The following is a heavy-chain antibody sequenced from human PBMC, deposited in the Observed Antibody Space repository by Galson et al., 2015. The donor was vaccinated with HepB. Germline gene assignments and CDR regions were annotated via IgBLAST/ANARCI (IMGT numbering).Heavy chain of an antibody. V-gene: IGHV3-21*01. CDR2: ISSSSNYI. Sequence: SLRLSCAASGFTFNNYDMNWVRQAPGTGLEWVSSISSSSNYIYYPDSVKGRFTISRDNAKNSLYLQMNSLRAEDSAVYYCARLSKTYYSMDVWGEGTTVTVSS. CDR1: GFTFNNYD. J-gene: IGHJ6*03. CDR3: ARLSKTYYSMDV.